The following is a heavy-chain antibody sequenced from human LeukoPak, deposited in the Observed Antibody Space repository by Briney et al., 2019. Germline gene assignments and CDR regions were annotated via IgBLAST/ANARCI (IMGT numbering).Heavy chain of an antibody. CDR3: AELGITMIGGV. CDR2: IKQDGDEK. CDR1: GFTFTTYW. Sequence: GGSLRLSCAASGFTFTTYWMGCVRQAPGKGLEWVASIKQDGDEKYYVDSVKGRFTISRDNAKNSLYLQMNSLRAEDTAVYYCAELGITMIGGVWGKGTTVTISS. D-gene: IGHD3-10*02. J-gene: IGHJ6*04. V-gene: IGHV3-7*01.